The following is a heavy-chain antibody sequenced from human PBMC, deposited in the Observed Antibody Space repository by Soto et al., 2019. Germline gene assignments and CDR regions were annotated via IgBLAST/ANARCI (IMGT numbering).Heavy chain of an antibody. CDR3: ARVRSNLFDY. J-gene: IGHJ4*02. D-gene: IGHD3-3*01. CDR2: IHYSGST. V-gene: IGHV4-59*01. Sequence: SETLSLTCTVSGDSISTFYWSWIRQPPGKGLEWIGYIHYSGSTNYNPSLKSQVIISVDTSRNQFSLKLSSVTAADTAVYFCARVRSNLFDYWGQGILVIVSS. CDR1: GDSISTFY.